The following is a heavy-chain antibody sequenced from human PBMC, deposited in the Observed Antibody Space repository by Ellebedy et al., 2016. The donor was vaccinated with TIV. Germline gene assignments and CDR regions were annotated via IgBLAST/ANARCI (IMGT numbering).Heavy chain of an antibody. CDR2: ISSSGSTI. Sequence: GESLKISXAASGFTFSSYAMSWIRQASGKGLEWVSYISSSGSTIYYADSVKGRFTISRDNAKNSLYLQMNSLRAEDTAVYYCARDRRDYDILTGYYTTNGAFDIWGQGTMVTVSS. J-gene: IGHJ3*02. V-gene: IGHV3-48*04. D-gene: IGHD3-9*01. CDR3: ARDRRDYDILTGYYTTNGAFDI. CDR1: GFTFSSYA.